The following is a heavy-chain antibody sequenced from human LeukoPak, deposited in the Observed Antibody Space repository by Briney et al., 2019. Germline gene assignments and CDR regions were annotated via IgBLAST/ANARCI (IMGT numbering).Heavy chain of an antibody. D-gene: IGHD3-3*01. CDR3: ARDTRPSYFDLCTAYHEGIWFDP. Sequence: ASVKVSCTASGYTFSNYGISWVRQAPGQGLEWMGWISAYNGNTNYAQKFQDRVSMPKDKSTSTAYIALRSLRSDDTAVYYWARDTRPSYFDLCTAYHEGIWFDPWGQGTLVTVSS. V-gene: IGHV1-18*01. CDR2: ISAYNGNT. J-gene: IGHJ5*02. CDR1: GYTFSNYG.